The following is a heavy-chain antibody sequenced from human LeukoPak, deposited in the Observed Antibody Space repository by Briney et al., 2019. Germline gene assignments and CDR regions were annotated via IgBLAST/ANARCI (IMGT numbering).Heavy chain of an antibody. D-gene: IGHD2-15*01. Sequence: PGGSLRLSCAASGFTLSTYEMTWVRQAPGKGLEWVSFIISSNSHTFYADSVKGRFTIFRDTAKNSLYLQMNNLRCEDTAVYYCARDISSSTRAFDIWGQGTMVAVS. V-gene: IGHV3-48*03. CDR1: GFTLSTYE. CDR3: ARDISSSTRAFDI. CDR2: IISSNSHT. J-gene: IGHJ3*02.